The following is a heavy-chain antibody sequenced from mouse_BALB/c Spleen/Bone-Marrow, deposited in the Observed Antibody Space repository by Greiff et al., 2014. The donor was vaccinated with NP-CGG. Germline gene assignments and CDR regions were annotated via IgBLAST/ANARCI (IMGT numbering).Heavy chain of an antibody. CDR2: FYPGSGSI. CDR3: ARHGYGSSAWFAY. J-gene: IGHJ3*01. D-gene: IGHD1-1*01. Sequence: VKLVESGAGLVKPGASAKLSCKASGYTFTEYIIHWVKQRSGQGLEWIGWFYPGSGSIKYNEKFKDKATLTADKSSSTVYMELNRLTSEDSAVYFCARHGYGSSAWFAYWGQGTLVTVSA. V-gene: IGHV1-62-2*01. CDR1: GYTFTEYI.